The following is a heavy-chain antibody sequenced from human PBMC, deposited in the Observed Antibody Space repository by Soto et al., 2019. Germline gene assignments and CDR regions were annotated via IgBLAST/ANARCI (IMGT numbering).Heavy chain of an antibody. D-gene: IGHD5-18*01. CDR1: GYTLTELS. CDR3: ATVMAGSYGYKGAHYYYYGMGG. V-gene: IGHV1-24*01. J-gene: IGHJ6*02. CDR2: FDPEDGET. Sequence: ASVKVSCKVSGYTLTELSMHWVRQAPGKGLEWMGGFDPEDGETIYAQKFQGRVTMTEDTSTDTAYMELSSLRSEDTAVYYCATVMAGSYGYKGAHYYYYGMGGYGQGTRVTVSS.